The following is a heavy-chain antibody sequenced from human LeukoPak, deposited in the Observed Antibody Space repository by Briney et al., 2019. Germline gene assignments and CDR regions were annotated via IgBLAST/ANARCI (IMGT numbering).Heavy chain of an antibody. CDR2: IRSKANSYAT. J-gene: IGHJ6*04. CDR3: TRLYYYGSGSYYTNYYYGMDV. D-gene: IGHD3-10*01. CDR1: GFTFSGSA. Sequence: PGGSLKLSCAASGFTFSGSAMHWVRQASGKGQDWGGRIRSKANSYATAYAASVKGRFTISRDDSKNTAYLQMNSLKTEDTAVYYCTRLYYYGSGSYYTNYYYGMDVWGKGTTVTVSS. V-gene: IGHV3-73*01.